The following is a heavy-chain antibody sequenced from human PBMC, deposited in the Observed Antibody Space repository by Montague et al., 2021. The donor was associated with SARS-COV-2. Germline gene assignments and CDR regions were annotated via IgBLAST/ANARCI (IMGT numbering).Heavy chain of an antibody. CDR3: ARGTERVFTYDYDSSGYASDY. V-gene: IGHV4-34*01. J-gene: IGHJ4*02. D-gene: IGHD3-22*01. Sequence: ETLSLTCAVYGGSFSGYYWSWIRQPPGKGLEWIGEINRSGSTKYNPSLKSRVTISVDTSKNQFSLKLSSVTAADTAVYYCARGTERVFTYDYDSSGYASDYWGQGTLVTVSS. CDR2: INRSGST. CDR1: GGSFSGYY.